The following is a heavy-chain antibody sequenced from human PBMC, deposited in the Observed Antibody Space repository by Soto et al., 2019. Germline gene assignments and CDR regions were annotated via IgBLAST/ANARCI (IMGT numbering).Heavy chain of an antibody. CDR1: GLTFSSYA. CDR3: AKATSATCTGSICYSFDY. Sequence: GGSLRLSCVASGLTFSSYAMSWVRQAPGQRLEWVATFSGGRDTTWHADSVKGRFTVSRDSSKNTLSPQMNSLRPEDTALYYCAKATSATCTGSICYSFDYWGQGTLVTVSS. J-gene: IGHJ4*02. D-gene: IGHD2-21*01. CDR2: FSGGRDTT. V-gene: IGHV3-23*01.